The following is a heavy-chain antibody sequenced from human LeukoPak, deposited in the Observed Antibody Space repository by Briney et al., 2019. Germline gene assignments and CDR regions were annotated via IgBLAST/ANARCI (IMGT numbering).Heavy chain of an antibody. CDR2: ILISGST. D-gene: IGHD2-2*02. V-gene: IGHV4-4*09. Sequence: SETLSLTCTVSGDSIGSYYWTWIRQPPGKGLEWIGNILISGSTNYTPSLKSRITISVDPSKNQFSLKLNSVTAADTAVYYCARASHYCSSTSCYRYFQHWGQGTLVTVSS. CDR3: ARASHYCSSTSCYRYFQH. J-gene: IGHJ1*01. CDR1: GDSIGSYY.